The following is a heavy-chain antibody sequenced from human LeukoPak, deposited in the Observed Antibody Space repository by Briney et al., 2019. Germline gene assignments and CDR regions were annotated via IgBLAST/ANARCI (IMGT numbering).Heavy chain of an antibody. CDR1: GGSVSSGIYY. D-gene: IGHD2-2*03. CDR3: ASGHCSSTSCSYFDY. Sequence: SETLSLTCTVCGGSVSSGIYYWSWIRQPPGKGLEWIGYIYYSGSTNYNPSLKSRVTISVDTSKNQFSLKLSSVTAADTAVYYCASGHCSSTSCSYFDYWGQGTLFTVSS. CDR2: IYYSGST. V-gene: IGHV4-61*01. J-gene: IGHJ4*02.